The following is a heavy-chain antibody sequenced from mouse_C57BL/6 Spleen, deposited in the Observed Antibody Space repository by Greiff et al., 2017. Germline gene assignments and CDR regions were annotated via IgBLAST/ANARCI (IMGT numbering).Heavy chain of an antibody. Sequence: VQLQQSVAELVRPGTSVKLSCKASGYAFTNYLMQWVKQRPGQGLEWIGGINPGSGGTNYNEKFKGKATLTADKSSSTAYMQLSSLTSEDAAVYCCARREADGNDLGCWGQGTSVTVAS. CDR3: ARREADGNDLGC. V-gene: IGHV1-54*01. CDR1: GYAFTNYL. J-gene: IGHJ4*01. CDR2: INPGSGGT. D-gene: IGHD2-4*01.